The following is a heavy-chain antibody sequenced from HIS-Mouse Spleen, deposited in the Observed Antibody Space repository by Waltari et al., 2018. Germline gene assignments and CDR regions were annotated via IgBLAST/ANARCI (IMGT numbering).Heavy chain of an antibody. Sequence: QVQLVQSGAEVKKPGASVKVSCKASGYTFTGYYMHWVRQAPGQGLEWMGWINPNRGGTNYAKKFQGRVTMTRDTSISTAYMELSRLRSDDTAVYYCARVSSGGSDFDYWGQGTLVTVSS. V-gene: IGHV1-2*02. D-gene: IGHD3-16*01. J-gene: IGHJ4*02. CDR1: GYTFTGYY. CDR3: ARVSSGGSDFDY. CDR2: INPNRGGT.